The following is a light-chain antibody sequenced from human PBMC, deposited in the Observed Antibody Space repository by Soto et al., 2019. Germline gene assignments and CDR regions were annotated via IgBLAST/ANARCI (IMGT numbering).Light chain of an antibody. CDR2: GAS. CDR3: QRYGRSPPGFT. Sequence: EVVLTQSPGTLSLSPGERATLSCRASESISSSYLAWYQHKPGQPPRLLIYGASTRASGIPDRFSGGGSGTDFTLTISRLEPEDFAVYYCQRYGRSPPGFTFGPGTKVDI. V-gene: IGKV3-20*01. J-gene: IGKJ3*01. CDR1: ESISSSY.